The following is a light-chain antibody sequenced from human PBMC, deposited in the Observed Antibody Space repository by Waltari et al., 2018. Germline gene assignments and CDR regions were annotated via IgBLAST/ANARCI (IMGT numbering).Light chain of an antibody. J-gene: IGLJ2*01. Sequence: SYELTQPPSVSVSPGQTARITRSGDALPKQYAYWYQQKSGQAPVLVIYEDRKRPSGIPERFSGSSSGTTATLTVSGAQVDDEADYYCSSTDSSSKVFGGGTKLTVL. V-gene: IGLV3-10*01. CDR2: EDR. CDR1: ALPKQY. CDR3: SSTDSSSKV.